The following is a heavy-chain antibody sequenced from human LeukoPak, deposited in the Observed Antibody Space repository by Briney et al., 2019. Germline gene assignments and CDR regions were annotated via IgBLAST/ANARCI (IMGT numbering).Heavy chain of an antibody. J-gene: IGHJ5*02. CDR1: GFTFSSYG. D-gene: IGHD6-19*01. Sequence: GGSLRLSCAASGFTFSSYGMSWVRQAPGKGLEWVSAISGSGGSTYYADSVKGRFTISRDNSKNTLYLQMNSLRAEDTAVYYCAKGYDGWYYNWFDPWGQGTLVTVSS. V-gene: IGHV3-23*01. CDR3: AKGYDGWYYNWFDP. CDR2: ISGSGGST.